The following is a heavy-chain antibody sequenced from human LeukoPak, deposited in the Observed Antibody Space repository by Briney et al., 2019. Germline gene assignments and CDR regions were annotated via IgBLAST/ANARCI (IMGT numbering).Heavy chain of an antibody. Sequence: QPRRSLRLSCTASGFTFGDYAMSWVRQAPRKGLGWVGFIRSKAYGGTTEYAASVKGRFTISRDDSKSIAYLQMNSLKTEDTAVYYCTRDNSYSDYRGQGTLVTVSS. CDR2: IRSKAYGGTT. V-gene: IGHV3-49*04. J-gene: IGHJ4*02. CDR3: TRDNSYSDY. D-gene: IGHD2-21*01. CDR1: GFTFGDYA.